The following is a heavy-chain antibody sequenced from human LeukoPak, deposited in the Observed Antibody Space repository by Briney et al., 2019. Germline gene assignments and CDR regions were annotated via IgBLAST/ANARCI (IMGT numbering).Heavy chain of an antibody. CDR3: ARAIDSSSLDPFDY. J-gene: IGHJ4*02. V-gene: IGHV1-18*01. CDR2: ISAYNGNT. Sequence: ASVKVSCKASGYTFTSYGISWVRQAPGQGLEWMGWISAYNGNTNYAQKLQGRVTMTTDTSTSTAYMELSSLRSEDTAVYYCARAIDSSSLDPFDYWGQGTLVTVSS. CDR1: GYTFTSYG. D-gene: IGHD6-6*01.